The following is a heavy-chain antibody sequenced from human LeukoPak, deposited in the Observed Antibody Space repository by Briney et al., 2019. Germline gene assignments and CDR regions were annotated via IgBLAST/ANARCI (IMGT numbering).Heavy chain of an antibody. CDR2: INPNSGRT. CDR3: AGAPLNSGYTFDY. CDR1: GYTFTDYF. J-gene: IGHJ4*02. V-gene: IGHV1-2*02. Sequence: ASVKVSCKASGYTFTDYFMHWVRQAPGQGFELMGWINPNSGRTHSAQKFQGRVTVTRDTSISTAYMELSRLTSDDTAVYYCAGAPLNSGYTFDYWGQGTLVTVSS. D-gene: IGHD3-22*01.